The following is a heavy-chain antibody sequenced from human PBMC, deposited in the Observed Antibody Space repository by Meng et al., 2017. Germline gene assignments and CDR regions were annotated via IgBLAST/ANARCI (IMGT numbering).Heavy chain of an antibody. D-gene: IGHD1-26*01. V-gene: IGHV4-39*07. Sequence: GPLRPSCTPPGGAISSSSYYWGWIRQPRGKGLEWIGSIYYSGSTYYNPSLKSRVTISVDTSKNQFYLKLSSVTAADTAEYYCTRIVGATSDAFDIWGQGTMVTVSS. J-gene: IGHJ3*02. CDR2: IYYSGST. CDR1: GGAISSSSYY. CDR3: TRIVGATSDAFDI.